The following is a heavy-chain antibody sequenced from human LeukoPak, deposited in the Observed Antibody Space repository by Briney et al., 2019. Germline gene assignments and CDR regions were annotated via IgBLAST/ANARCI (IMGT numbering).Heavy chain of an antibody. Sequence: ASVKVFCKASGYTFTGYYIHWARRAPGQGLEWMERLTPNTGGTNDAQKFQCRVTMTRDTSISTAYMELSRLTSDDTAVYYCARVGVDLWFDPWGQGTLVTVSS. J-gene: IGHJ5*02. CDR2: LTPNTGGT. V-gene: IGHV1-2*06. CDR1: GYTFTGYY. CDR3: ARVGVDLWFDP. D-gene: IGHD3/OR15-3a*01.